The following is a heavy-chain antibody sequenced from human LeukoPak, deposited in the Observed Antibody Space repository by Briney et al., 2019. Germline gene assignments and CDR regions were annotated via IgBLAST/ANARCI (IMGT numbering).Heavy chain of an antibody. V-gene: IGHV3-23*01. CDR1: GFTFSSYA. J-gene: IGHJ4*02. D-gene: IGHD2-2*01. Sequence: GGSLRLSCAASGFTFSSYAMSWVRQAPGKGLEWVSAISGRGGNTYSADSVKGRFTISRDSSKNTLFLQMNSLRAEDTAVYYCAIDSRSTWHFDYWGQGTLVTVSS. CDR2: ISGRGGNT. CDR3: AIDSRSTWHFDY.